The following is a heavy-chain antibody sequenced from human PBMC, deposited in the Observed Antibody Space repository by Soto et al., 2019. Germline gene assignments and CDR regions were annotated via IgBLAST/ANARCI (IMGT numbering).Heavy chain of an antibody. J-gene: IGHJ4*02. V-gene: IGHV3-23*01. D-gene: IGHD2-15*01. CDR1: GFPFSSYA. CDR3: AKDGVDIVVVVAATPYYFDY. Sequence: WGSLRLSCAASGFPFSSYARSWVRQAPGKGLEWVSAISGSGGSTYYADSVKGRFTISRDNSKNTLYLQMNSLRAEDTAVYYCAKDGVDIVVVVAATPYYFDYWGQGTLVTVS. CDR2: ISGSGGST.